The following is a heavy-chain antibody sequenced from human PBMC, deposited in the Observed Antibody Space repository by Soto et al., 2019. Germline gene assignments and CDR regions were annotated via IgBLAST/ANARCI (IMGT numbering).Heavy chain of an antibody. CDR2: ISYDGSNE. V-gene: IGHV3-30-3*01. Sequence: QGQLVESGGGVVQPGRSLRLSCAASGFTFSSYAMHWVRQAPGKGLEWVAIISYDGSNEYYADSVKGRFTISRDDSKNPLYLQMDGLRPEDTAVYYCAGEVESWELHRGQKPCFDHWGQGTLVTVSS. J-gene: IGHJ4*02. D-gene: IGHD1-26*01. CDR3: AGEVESWELHRGQKPCFDH. CDR1: GFTFSSYA.